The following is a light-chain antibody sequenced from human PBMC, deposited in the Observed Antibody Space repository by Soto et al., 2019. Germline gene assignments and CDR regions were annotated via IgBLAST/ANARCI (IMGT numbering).Light chain of an antibody. CDR1: GSNIGSNT. V-gene: IGLV1-44*01. CDR3: AAWDDSLRGFV. J-gene: IGLJ1*01. Sequence: QSVLTQPPSVSGTPGQRVAISYSGSGSNIGSNTVHWYHQLPGSAPKLLISSTDRRPSGVPDRFSGSKSGTSASLAISGLQSDDEAEFYCAAWDDSLRGFVFGTGTKVTVL. CDR2: STD.